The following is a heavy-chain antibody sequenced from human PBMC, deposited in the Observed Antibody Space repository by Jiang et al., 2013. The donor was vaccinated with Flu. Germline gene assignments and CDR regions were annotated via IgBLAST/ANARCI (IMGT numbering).Heavy chain of an antibody. D-gene: IGHD2-15*01. CDR3: AKAGYCSGGSCLELGY. CDR2: ISYDGSNK. Sequence: VISYDGSNKYYADSVKGRFTISRDNSKNTLYLQMNSLRAEDTAVYYCAKAGYCSGGSCLELGYWGRGNPGHRLL. J-gene: IGHJ4*02. V-gene: IGHV3-30*18.